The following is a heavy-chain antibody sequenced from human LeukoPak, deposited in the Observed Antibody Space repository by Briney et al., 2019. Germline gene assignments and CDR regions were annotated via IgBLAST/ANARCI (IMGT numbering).Heavy chain of an antibody. CDR1: GYTFTGYY. D-gene: IGHD4-23*01. CDR2: INPNSGDT. CDR3: ARDGGNAGEYAFDI. V-gene: IGHV1-2*02. Sequence: VASVKVSCKTSGYTFTGYYIHWVRQAPGQGLEWMGWINPNSGDTNYAQKFQGRVSMTGDTSISTAYMELSRLRSDDTAVYYCARDGGNAGEYAFDIWGQGTMVTVSS. J-gene: IGHJ3*02.